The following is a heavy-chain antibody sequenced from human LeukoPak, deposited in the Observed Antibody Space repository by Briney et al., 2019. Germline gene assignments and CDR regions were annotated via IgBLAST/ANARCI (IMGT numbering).Heavy chain of an antibody. CDR3: ALNDYGDGLGY. CDR1: GDTFTVYY. CDR2: INPNSGGT. D-gene: IGHD4-17*01. Sequence: GASVKVSCKASGDTFTVYYMHWVRQAPGQGLEWMGWINPNSGGTNYAQRFQGRVTMTRDTSISTAYMELSRLRSDDTAVYYCALNDYGDGLGYWGQGTLVTVFS. J-gene: IGHJ4*02. V-gene: IGHV1-2*02.